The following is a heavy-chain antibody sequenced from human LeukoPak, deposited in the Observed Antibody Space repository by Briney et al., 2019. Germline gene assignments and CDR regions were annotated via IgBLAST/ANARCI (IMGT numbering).Heavy chain of an antibody. CDR2: INPNSGGT. V-gene: IGHV1-2*02. Sequence: ASVKVSCKTSGYSFTDYYMHWVRQAPGQGLEWMGWINPNSGGTSSAQKFQGRVTMTRGTSITTVYMEVRWLTSDDTAIYYCARADRPHGGPYLIGPWGQGTLVTVSS. CDR1: GYSFTDYY. J-gene: IGHJ5*02. CDR3: ARADRPHGGPYLIGP. D-gene: IGHD2-21*01.